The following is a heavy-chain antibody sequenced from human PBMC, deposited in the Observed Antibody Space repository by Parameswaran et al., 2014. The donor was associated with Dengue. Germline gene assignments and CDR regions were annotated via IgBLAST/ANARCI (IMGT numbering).Heavy chain of an antibody. D-gene: IGHD2-2*01. CDR2: INPNSGGT. J-gene: IGHJ5*02. Sequence: VRQAPGQGLEWMGWINPNSGGTNYAQKFQGRVTMTRDTSISTAYMELSRLRSDDTAVYYCARDPGEYQLLLGWFDPWGQGTLVTVSS. V-gene: IGHV1-2*02. CDR3: ARDPGEYQLLLGWFDP.